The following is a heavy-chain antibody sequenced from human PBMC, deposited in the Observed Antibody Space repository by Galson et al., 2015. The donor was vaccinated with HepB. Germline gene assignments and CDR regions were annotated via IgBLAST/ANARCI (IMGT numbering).Heavy chain of an antibody. CDR3: VKEGSWFGGDWFDP. D-gene: IGHD3-16*01. V-gene: IGHV3-23*01. Sequence: SLRLSCAGSGFIFRHHAMAWIRQAPGKGLEWVSGINGRGSTRSYSDAVKGRFSISRDNSKDTVFLQMDNLRAEDTAVHYCVKEGSWFGGDWFDPWGQEALVTVS. J-gene: IGHJ5*02. CDR2: INGRGSTR. CDR1: GFIFRHHA.